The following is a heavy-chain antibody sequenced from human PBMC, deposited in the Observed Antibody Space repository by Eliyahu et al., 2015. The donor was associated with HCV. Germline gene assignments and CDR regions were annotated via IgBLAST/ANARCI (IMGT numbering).Heavy chain of an antibody. V-gene: IGHV4-61*01. CDR3: ARERVRNGDYFDH. CDR1: GDSVDSGNSY. Sequence: QVQLQESGPGLVKPSETLSLTCSVSGDSVDSGNSYWSWIRQPPGKGLEWIWYFHFRWKHQLQXXPSLMSRVTISIDSSKNQFSLNLRSVTSADTAVYYCARERVRNGDYFDHWGQGSLVTVSS. D-gene: IGHD4-17*01. J-gene: IGHJ4*02. CDR2: FHFRWKH.